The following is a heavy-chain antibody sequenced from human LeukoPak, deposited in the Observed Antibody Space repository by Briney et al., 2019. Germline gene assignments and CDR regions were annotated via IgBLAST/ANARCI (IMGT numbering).Heavy chain of an antibody. D-gene: IGHD2-21*02. CDR3: ARWWGPAYCGGDCHRHFDY. J-gene: IGHJ4*02. V-gene: IGHV4-38-2*02. CDR1: GYSISSGYY. Sequence: SETLSLTCTVSGYSISSGYYWGWIRQPPGKGLEWIGSIYHSGSTYYSPSLKSRVTISVDTSKNQFSLKLSSVTAADTAVYYCARWWGPAYCGGDCHRHFDYWGQGALVTVSS. CDR2: IYHSGST.